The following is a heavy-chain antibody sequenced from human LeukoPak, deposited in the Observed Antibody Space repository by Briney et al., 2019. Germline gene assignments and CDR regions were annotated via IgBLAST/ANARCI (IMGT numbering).Heavy chain of an antibody. V-gene: IGHV3-21*01. J-gene: IGHJ4*02. D-gene: IGHD6-19*01. Sequence: PGGSLRLSCAASGFTFSSYSMNWVRQAPGKGLEWVSSISSSSSYIYYADSVKGRFTISRDNAKNSLYLQMNSLRAEDTAVYYCASLGTSGSVAFDYWGQGTLVTVSS. CDR1: GFTFSSYS. CDR2: ISSSSSYI. CDR3: ASLGTSGSVAFDY.